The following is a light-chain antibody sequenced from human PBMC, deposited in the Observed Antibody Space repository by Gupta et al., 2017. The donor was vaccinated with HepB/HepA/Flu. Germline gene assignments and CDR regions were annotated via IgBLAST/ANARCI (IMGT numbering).Light chain of an antibody. V-gene: IGLV3-1*01. J-gene: IGLJ2*01. CDR1: KLGDKN. Sequence: SYELTQPPSVSVSPGQTASITCSGDKLGDKNVCWYQQKSGQSPVLVICQDRKRPSGIPDRFSGSNSGNTATLTISGSRAIDEADYYCQAWDSSSVIFGRGTKLTIL. CDR2: QDR. CDR3: QAWDSSSVI.